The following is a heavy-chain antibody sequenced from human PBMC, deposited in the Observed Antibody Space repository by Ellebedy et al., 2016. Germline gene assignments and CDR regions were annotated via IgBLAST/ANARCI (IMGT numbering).Heavy chain of an antibody. Sequence: GGSLRLXXAASGFTFSSYGMHWVRQAPGKGLEWVAVISYDGSNKYYADSVKGRFTISRDNSKNTLYLQMNSLRAEDTAVYYCAKDWDVGYCSGGSCYCDYWGQGTLVTVSS. V-gene: IGHV3-30*18. CDR1: GFTFSSYG. J-gene: IGHJ4*02. D-gene: IGHD2-15*01. CDR3: AKDWDVGYCSGGSCYCDY. CDR2: ISYDGSNK.